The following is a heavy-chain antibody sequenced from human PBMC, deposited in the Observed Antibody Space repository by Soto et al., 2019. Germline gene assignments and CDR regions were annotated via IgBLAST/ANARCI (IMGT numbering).Heavy chain of an antibody. CDR2: IYPGDSET. CDR3: ARLHQIAVAGNHYFEY. CDR1: GYRFTTYW. V-gene: IGHV5-51*01. D-gene: IGHD6-19*01. J-gene: IGHJ4*02. Sequence: GESLKISCKGSGYRFTTYWIGWVRQMPGKGLEWMGIIYPGDSETTYSPSLQGQVTISADKYTSTAYLQWSSLKASDSGMYYCARLHQIAVAGNHYFEYWGQGTLVTVSS.